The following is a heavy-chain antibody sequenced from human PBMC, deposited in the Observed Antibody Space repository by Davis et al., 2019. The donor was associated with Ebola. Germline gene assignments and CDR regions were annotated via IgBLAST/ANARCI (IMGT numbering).Heavy chain of an antibody. Sequence: ASVKVSCKTSGYTFSAYYIHWVRQAPGQGLEWMGWIDPQSGGTNYAPQFQEWVTMTRDASIDTAYIELSGPRSEVTAVYYCAKDLEDQFVSYALDVWGQGTTVTVSS. J-gene: IGHJ6*02. V-gene: IGHV1-2*04. CDR1: GYTFSAYY. CDR3: AKDLEDQFVSYALDV. D-gene: IGHD5-24*01. CDR2: IDPQSGGT.